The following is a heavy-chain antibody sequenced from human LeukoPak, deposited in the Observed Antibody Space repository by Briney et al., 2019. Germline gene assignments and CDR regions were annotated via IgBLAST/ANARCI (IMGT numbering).Heavy chain of an antibody. CDR3: ARGRPYNGHMDV. D-gene: IGHD2-8*01. J-gene: IGHJ6*03. V-gene: IGHV4-38-2*02. Sequence: SETLSLTCTVSGYSMSSGYYWGWIRQPPGKGLQWIGSIFHSGNSYYNPSLKSRVTISVDTSKNQFSLKLSSVTAADTAVYYCARGRPYNGHMDVWGKGTTVTISS. CDR2: IFHSGNS. CDR1: GYSMSSGYY.